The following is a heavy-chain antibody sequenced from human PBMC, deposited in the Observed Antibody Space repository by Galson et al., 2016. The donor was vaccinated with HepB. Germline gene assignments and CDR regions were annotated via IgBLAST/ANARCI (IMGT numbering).Heavy chain of an antibody. CDR3: VRVDRDVGFH. V-gene: IGHV1-18*01. D-gene: IGHD1-14*01. J-gene: IGHJ4*02. CDR1: GYTFTSYT. CDR2: ISPYNGNN. Sequence: SVKVSCKASGYTFTSYTLSWVRQAPGQGLEYMRWISPYNGNNNYAQKFQARVTMTTDTPTSTVYMELRSLTSDDPAVYYGVRVDRDVGFHWGQGTLVTVSS.